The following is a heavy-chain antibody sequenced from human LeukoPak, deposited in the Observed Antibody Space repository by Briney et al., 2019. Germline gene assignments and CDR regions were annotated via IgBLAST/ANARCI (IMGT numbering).Heavy chain of an antibody. CDR3: ARAQSGYCSSTSCSLYTLWAHYYYYYYMDV. V-gene: IGHV4-39*07. D-gene: IGHD2-2*01. Sequence: SETLSLTCTVSGGSISSSSYYWGWIRQPPGKGLEWIGSIYYSGSTYYNPSLKSRVTISVDTSKNQFSLKLSSVTAADTAVYYCARAQSGYCSSTSCSLYTLWAHYYYYYYMDVWGKGTTVTISS. J-gene: IGHJ6*03. CDR2: IYYSGST. CDR1: GGSISSSSYY.